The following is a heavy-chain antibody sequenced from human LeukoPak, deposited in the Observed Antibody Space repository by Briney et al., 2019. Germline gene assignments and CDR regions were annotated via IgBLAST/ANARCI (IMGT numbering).Heavy chain of an antibody. J-gene: IGHJ4*02. CDR3: AKVGFLEMEWLLYSDH. CDR1: GLTFSSYA. V-gene: IGHV3-23*01. Sequence: GGSLRLSCAASGLTFSSYAMSWVRQAPGKGLEWVSAISGSSGHTYYADSVKGRFTISRDNSKNTLYLQMNSLRAEDTAVYYCAKVGFLEMEWLLYSDHWGQGTLVTVSS. CDR2: ISGSSGHT. D-gene: IGHD3-3*01.